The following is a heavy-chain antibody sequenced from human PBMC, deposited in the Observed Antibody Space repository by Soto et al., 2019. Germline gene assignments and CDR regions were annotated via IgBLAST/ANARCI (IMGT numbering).Heavy chain of an antibody. CDR3: AREQQLGHVKTFDH. Sequence: SETLSLTCTVSGVSVSNGSYYWSWIRQPPGKGLEWIGYIYYSGSTNYNPSLKSRVTISVDTSKNQFSLKLSSVTATDTAIYYCAREQQLGHVKTFDHWGQGTLVTVSS. V-gene: IGHV4-61*01. CDR2: IYYSGST. J-gene: IGHJ4*02. D-gene: IGHD6-13*01. CDR1: GVSVSNGSYY.